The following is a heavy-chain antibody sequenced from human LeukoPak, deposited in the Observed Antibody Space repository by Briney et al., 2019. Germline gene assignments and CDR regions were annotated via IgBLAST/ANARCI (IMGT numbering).Heavy chain of an antibody. V-gene: IGHV4-34*01. CDR3: VRSDGARVFDS. Sequence: SETLSLTCAVYGGSFSGYYWSWIRQPPGKGLEWIGEINHSGSTYYNPSLKSRVTISVDTSKNQFSLKVTSVTAADTAVYYCVRSDGARVFDSWGQGTIVTVSS. CDR2: INHSGST. J-gene: IGHJ3*02. CDR1: GGSFSGYY. D-gene: IGHD5-24*01.